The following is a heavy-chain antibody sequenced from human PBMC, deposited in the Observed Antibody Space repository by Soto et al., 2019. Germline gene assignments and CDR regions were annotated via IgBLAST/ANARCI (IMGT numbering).Heavy chain of an antibody. V-gene: IGHV3-30*18. D-gene: IGHD6-19*01. CDR3: AKDLGASGWYGIDS. J-gene: IGHJ4*02. CDR1: GFTFSSYG. Sequence: QVQLVESGGGVVQPGRSLRLSCAASGFTFSSYGMHWVRQAPGKGLEWVTVISYDGSNKYYADSVKGRFTISRDTSKNTLYLKMSSLRAEDTAVYYCAKDLGASGWYGIDSWGQGTLVTVSS. CDR2: ISYDGSNK.